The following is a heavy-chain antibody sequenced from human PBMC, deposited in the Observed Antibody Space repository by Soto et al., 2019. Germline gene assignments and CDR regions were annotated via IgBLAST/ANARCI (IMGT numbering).Heavy chain of an antibody. CDR2: IYYSGST. CDR1: GGSISSGGYY. V-gene: IGHV4-31*03. J-gene: IGHJ4*02. Sequence: PSETLSLTCTFSGGSISSGGYYWSWIRQHPGKGLEWIGYIYYSGSTYYNPSLKSRVTISVDTSKNQFFLNLAPVTAADTAVYYCATRGRNYSVWTPNYFHFWGQGIQVTVSS. D-gene: IGHD6-19*01. CDR3: ATRGRNYSVWTPNYFHF.